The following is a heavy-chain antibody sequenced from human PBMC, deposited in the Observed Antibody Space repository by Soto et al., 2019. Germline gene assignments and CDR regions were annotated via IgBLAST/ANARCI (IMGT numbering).Heavy chain of an antibody. Sequence: SETLSLTCTVSGGSIRSYYCRSIGSPPGKGLEWIGYIYYSGSTNYNPSLKSRVTISVDTSKNQFSLKLSSVTAADTAVYYCARETYGDYVGYFDPWGQGIQVTVSS. V-gene: IGHV4-59*12. CDR3: ARETYGDYVGYFDP. CDR2: IYYSGST. J-gene: IGHJ5*02. D-gene: IGHD4-17*01. CDR1: GGSIRSYY.